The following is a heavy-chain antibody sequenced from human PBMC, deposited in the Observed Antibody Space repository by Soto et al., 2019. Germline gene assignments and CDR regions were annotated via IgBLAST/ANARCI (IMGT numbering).Heavy chain of an antibody. J-gene: IGHJ3*02. CDR3: ARGPYDFWSGPDAFDI. Sequence: ASVKVSCKASGYTFTSYDINWARQATGQGLEWMGWMNPNSGNTGYAQKFQGRVTMTRNTSISTAYMELSSLRSEDTAVYYCARGPYDFWSGPDAFDIWGQGTMVTVSS. CDR2: MNPNSGNT. V-gene: IGHV1-8*01. CDR1: GYTFTSYD. D-gene: IGHD3-3*01.